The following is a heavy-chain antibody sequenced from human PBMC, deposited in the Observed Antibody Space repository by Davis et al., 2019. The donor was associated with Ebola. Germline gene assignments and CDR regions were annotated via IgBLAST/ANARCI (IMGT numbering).Heavy chain of an antibody. J-gene: IGHJ6*02. Sequence: PGGSLRLSCAPSGFNVSDNYMSWVRQAPGKGLEWVAVIYGGGVGLPYYAESVKGRFTISRDKAKNTLFLQMNSLRVEDTAVYYCARDWGVGGHPLVYYYGMDVWGQGTTVTVSS. CDR2: IYGGGVGLP. CDR1: GFNVSDNY. D-gene: IGHD1-26*01. CDR3: ARDWGVGGHPLVYYYGMDV. V-gene: IGHV3-66*01.